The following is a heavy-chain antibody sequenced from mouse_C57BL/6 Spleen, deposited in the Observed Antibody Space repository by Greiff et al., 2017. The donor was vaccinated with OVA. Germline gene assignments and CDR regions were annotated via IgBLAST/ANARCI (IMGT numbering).Heavy chain of an antibody. V-gene: IGHV1-80*01. D-gene: IGHD2-1*01. CDR2: IYPGDGDT. CDR3: AGPYGNYGYFDV. J-gene: IGHJ1*03. Sequence: VMLVESGAELVKPGASVKISCKASGYAFSSYWMNWVKQRPGKGLEWIGQIYPGDGDTNYNGKFKGKATLTADKSSSTAYMQLSSLTSEDSAVYFCAGPYGNYGYFDVWGTGTTVTVSS. CDR1: GYAFSSYW.